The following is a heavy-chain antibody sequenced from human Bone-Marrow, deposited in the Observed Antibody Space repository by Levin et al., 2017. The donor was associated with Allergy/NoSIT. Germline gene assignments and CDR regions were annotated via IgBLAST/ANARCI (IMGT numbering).Heavy chain of an antibody. Sequence: QAGGSLRLSCAASGFNFDDYAMHWVRQAPGKGLEWVSGISWNSRTIGYADSVRGRFTISRDNAKRSLYLQMNSLRPDDTAVYYCSKGKAHSNNWSLDSWGQGTLVTVSS. CDR1: GFNFDDYA. J-gene: IGHJ4*02. CDR2: ISWNSRTI. D-gene: IGHD6-13*01. CDR3: SKGKAHSNNWSLDS. V-gene: IGHV3-9*01.